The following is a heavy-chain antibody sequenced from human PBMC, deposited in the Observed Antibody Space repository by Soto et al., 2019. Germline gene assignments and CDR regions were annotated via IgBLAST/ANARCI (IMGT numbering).Heavy chain of an antibody. CDR3: ASGIPLATGPLGSRIDY. Sequence: QVQLQESGPGLVKPSQTLSLTCTVSGGSISSSGYYWSWIRQHPGKGLEWIGYIYYSGSTYYNPSLKSRVTISVDTSKNQFSLKLSSVTAADTAVYYCASGIPLATGPLGSRIDYWGQGTLVTVSS. CDR1: GGSISSSGYY. CDR2: IYYSGST. J-gene: IGHJ4*02. D-gene: IGHD7-27*01. V-gene: IGHV4-31*03.